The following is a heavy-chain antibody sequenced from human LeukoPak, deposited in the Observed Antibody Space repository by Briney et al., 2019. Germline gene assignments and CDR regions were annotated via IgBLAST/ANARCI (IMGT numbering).Heavy chain of an antibody. CDR1: GFTFSSYA. Sequence: GGSLRLSCAASGFTFSSYAMSRVRQAPGKGLGWVSVICGSGGSTYYADSVEGRFTISRDNSKNTLFLQMNSLRAEDTAVYYCAKRGYDRGGYYGYFDYWGQGTLVTVSS. V-gene: IGHV3-23*01. CDR3: AKRGYDRGGYYGYFDY. D-gene: IGHD3-22*01. CDR2: ICGSGGST. J-gene: IGHJ4*02.